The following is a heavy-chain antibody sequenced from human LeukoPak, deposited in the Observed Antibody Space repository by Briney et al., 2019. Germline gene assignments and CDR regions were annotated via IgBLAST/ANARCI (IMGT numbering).Heavy chain of an antibody. CDR3: AKDRGVGSGYAPFDY. J-gene: IGHJ4*02. V-gene: IGHV3-21*04. D-gene: IGHD5-12*01. CDR2: ISSSSSYI. Sequence: GGSLRLSCAASGFTFSSYSMNWVRQAPGKGLEWVSSISSSSSYIYYADSVKGRFTISRDNAKNSLYLQMNSLRAEDTALYYCAKDRGVGSGYAPFDYWGQGTLVTVSS. CDR1: GFTFSSYS.